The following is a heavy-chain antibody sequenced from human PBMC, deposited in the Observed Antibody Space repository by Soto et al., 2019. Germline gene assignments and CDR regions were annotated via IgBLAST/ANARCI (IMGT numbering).Heavy chain of an antibody. V-gene: IGHV4-4*07. CDR2: FYYSGNT. CDR1: GDSISDYY. CDR3: ARMYNSGFYRTEGDYLFYGMDV. J-gene: IGHJ6*02. D-gene: IGHD6-19*01. Sequence: NPSETLSLTCTVSGDSISDYYWSWIRQPAGKGLEWIGRFYYSGNTKSNPSLKSRVTMSADTSKNQFSLSLRSVTAADSAIYYCARMYNSGFYRTEGDYLFYGMDVWGQGNTVTVSS.